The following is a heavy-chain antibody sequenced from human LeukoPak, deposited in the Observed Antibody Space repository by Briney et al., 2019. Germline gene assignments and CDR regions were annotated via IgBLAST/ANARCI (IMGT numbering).Heavy chain of an antibody. Sequence: GSLRLSCAASGFTFSSYAMSWVRQAPGKGLEWVSAISGSGGSTYYADSVKGRLTISRDNSKNTLYLQMNSLRAEDTAVYYCAKDDSSGYYLDAFDIWGQGTMVTVSS. CDR3: AKDDSSGYYLDAFDI. CDR1: GFTFSSYA. CDR2: ISGSGGST. J-gene: IGHJ3*02. V-gene: IGHV3-23*01. D-gene: IGHD3-22*01.